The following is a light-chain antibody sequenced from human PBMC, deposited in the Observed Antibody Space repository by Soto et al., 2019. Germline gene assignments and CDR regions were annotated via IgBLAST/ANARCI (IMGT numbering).Light chain of an antibody. CDR2: DAV. J-gene: IGKJ2*01. Sequence: IVLTQSPVTLSLSPGEGATLSCRASQSVTGTNLAWCQQRAGQAPRLLIYDAVRRATGIPDRFSGSGSGTDFTLTISRLEPEDFAVYYCHQYGSSLGTFGQGTKVEV. V-gene: IGKV3-20*01. CDR3: HQYGSSLGT. CDR1: QSVTGTN.